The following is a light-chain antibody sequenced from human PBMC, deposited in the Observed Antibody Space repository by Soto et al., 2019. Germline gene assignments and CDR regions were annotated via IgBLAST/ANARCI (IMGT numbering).Light chain of an antibody. CDR1: SSDVGGYNY. V-gene: IGLV2-11*01. Sequence: QPVLTQPRSVSGSPGQSVTISCTGTSSDVGGYNYVSWYQQHPGKAPKLMIYDVSKRPSGVSNRFSGSKSGNTASLTISGLQAEDEADYYCCSYAGTSTPYVFGTGTKVTV. J-gene: IGLJ1*01. CDR3: CSYAGTSTPYV. CDR2: DVS.